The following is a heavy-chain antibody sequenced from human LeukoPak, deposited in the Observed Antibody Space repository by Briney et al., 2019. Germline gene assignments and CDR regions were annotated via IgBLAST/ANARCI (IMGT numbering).Heavy chain of an antibody. CDR3: VREAGYCASVCLKSNWFDP. CDR2: ISNGNT. CDR1: GFPFSNHA. V-gene: IGHV3-23*01. J-gene: IGHJ5*02. D-gene: IGHD2-21*02. Sequence: PGGSLRPSCAASGFPFSNHAMSWVRQPPGKGLEWVSAISNGNTYYADSVRGRFTISRDDSKNMVYLQMNSLRVEDTARYYCVREAGYCASVCLKSNWFDPWGQGTLVTVSS.